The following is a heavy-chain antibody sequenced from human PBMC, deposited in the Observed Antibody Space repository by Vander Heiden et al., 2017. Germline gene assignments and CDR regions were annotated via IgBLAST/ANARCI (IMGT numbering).Heavy chain of an antibody. J-gene: IGHJ4*02. V-gene: IGHV3-7*01. CDR1: GFIFSNYY. CDR3: ARWGKDSSGWYLDY. CDR2: IRPDDSAQ. Sequence: EVHLVESGRGLVQPGGSLRLSCAPSGFIFSNYYMAWARRAPGEGLEWVANIRPDDSAQFYGAAVKGRFTASRNNAENSLYLQLNSLRAEDTAVYYCARWGKDSSGWYLDYWGQGTLVTVSS. D-gene: IGHD6-19*01.